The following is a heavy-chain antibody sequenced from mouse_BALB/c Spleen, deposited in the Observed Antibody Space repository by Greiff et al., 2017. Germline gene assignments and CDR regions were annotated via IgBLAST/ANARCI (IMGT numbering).Heavy chain of an antibody. CDR1: GYSITSDYA. J-gene: IGHJ2*01. Sequence: EVQLVESGPGLVKPSQSLSLTCTVTGYSITSDYAWNWIRQFPGNKLEWMGYISYSGSTSYNPSLKSRISITRDTSKNQFFLQLNSVTTEDTATYYCAREIITTVVEGGRYFDYWGQGTTLTVSS. CDR3: AREIITTVVEGGRYFDY. CDR2: ISYSGST. D-gene: IGHD1-1*01. V-gene: IGHV3-2*02.